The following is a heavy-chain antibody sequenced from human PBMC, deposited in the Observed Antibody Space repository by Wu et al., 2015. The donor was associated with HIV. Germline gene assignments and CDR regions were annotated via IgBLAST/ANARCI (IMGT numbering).Heavy chain of an antibody. J-gene: IGHJ5*02. CDR1: GGTFSSYA. CDR3: ARSPPAGYCSSTSCWSYWFDP. Sequence: QVQLVQSGAEVKKPGSSVKVSCKASGGTFSSYAISWVRQAPGQGLEWMGGIIPIFGTANYAQKFQGRVTITADESTSTAYMELSSLRSEDTAVYYCARSPPAGYCSSTSCWSYWFDPWGQGTLVTVSS. CDR2: IIPIFGTA. D-gene: IGHD2-2*03. V-gene: IGHV1-69*12.